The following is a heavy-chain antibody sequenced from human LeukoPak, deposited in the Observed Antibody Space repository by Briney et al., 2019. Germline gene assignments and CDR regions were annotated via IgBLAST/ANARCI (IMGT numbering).Heavy chain of an antibody. J-gene: IGHJ4*02. CDR2: IIPLTGVV. CDR1: ADIFSSYE. Sequence: ASVKVSCKTSADIFSSYEINWVRQAPGQGLEWMGRIIPLTGVVNYVQKLQTRVTISADKSTSTAYMEVSSLRFEDTAVYFCARERRCSAGSCYAADLDSWGQGTLVTVSS. V-gene: IGHV1-69*04. D-gene: IGHD2-15*01. CDR3: ARERRCSAGSCYAADLDS.